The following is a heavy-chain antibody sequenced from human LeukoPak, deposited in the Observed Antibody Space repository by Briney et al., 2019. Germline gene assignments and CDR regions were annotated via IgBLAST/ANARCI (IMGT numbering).Heavy chain of an antibody. J-gene: IGHJ5*02. CDR3: ARNGPLRFLEWLLLSRNWFDP. D-gene: IGHD3-3*01. Sequence: SETLSLTCAVYVGSFSNYYWSWIRQPPGKGLEWIGEINHSGSTNYNSSLKSRVTISVDTSKNQFSLNLRSVTAADTAVYYCARNGPLRFLEWLLLSRNWFDPWGQGTLVTVSS. CDR2: INHSGST. CDR1: VGSFSNYY. V-gene: IGHV4-34*01.